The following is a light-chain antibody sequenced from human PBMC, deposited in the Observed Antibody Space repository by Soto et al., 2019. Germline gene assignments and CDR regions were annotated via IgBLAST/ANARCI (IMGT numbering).Light chain of an antibody. Sequence: DIQMTQSPSSLSASLGDRFTITCLASQGIRSDLGWYQQKPGKSPKRLIYAASSLQSGVPSRFSGSGSGTELNLTISRLQPEDFATYYCLQYNSYLWTFGQGT. CDR1: QGIRSD. CDR2: AAS. J-gene: IGKJ1*01. V-gene: IGKV1-17*01. CDR3: LQYNSYLWT.